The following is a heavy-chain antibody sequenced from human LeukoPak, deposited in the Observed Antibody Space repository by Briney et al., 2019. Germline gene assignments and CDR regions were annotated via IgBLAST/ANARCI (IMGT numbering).Heavy chain of an antibody. CDR2: ISRDGSNT. Sequence: GGSLRLSCAASGFTFSSYWMHWVRQAPGKELVWVSHISRDGSNTNYADSMKGRFTISRDNAKNTLSLEMNSLRAEDTGVYYCARAVIGTTSAAFDIWGQGTMITVSS. CDR1: GFTFSSYW. CDR3: ARAVIGTTSAAFDI. V-gene: IGHV3-74*01. J-gene: IGHJ3*02. D-gene: IGHD1-20*01.